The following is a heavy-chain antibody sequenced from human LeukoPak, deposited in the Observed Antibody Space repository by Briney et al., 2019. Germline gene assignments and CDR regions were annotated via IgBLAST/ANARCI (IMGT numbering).Heavy chain of an antibody. CDR1: GGTFSSYA. D-gene: IGHD5-18*01. V-gene: IGHV1-69*05. CDR2: IIPIFGTA. J-gene: IGHJ5*02. Sequence: GASVKVSCKASGGTFSSYAISWVRQAPGQGLEWMGGIIPIFGTANYAQKFQGRVTITTDEFTSTAYMELSSLRSEDTAVYYCASHGYHYNWFDPWGQGTLVTVSS. CDR3: ASHGYHYNWFDP.